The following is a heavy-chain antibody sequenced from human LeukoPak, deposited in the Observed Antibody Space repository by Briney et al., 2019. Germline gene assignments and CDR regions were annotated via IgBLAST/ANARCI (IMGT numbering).Heavy chain of an antibody. CDR1: GYSFTDYY. J-gene: IGHJ4*02. Sequence: ASVKVSCKASGYSFTDYYIHWVRQAPGQGFEWMGWINPHSGGRNLAQKFQGRVTMTRDTSITTAYLELSGLTSDDTAMYYCAKVRDRLSSFYPAAWGQGTLVSVSS. V-gene: IGHV1-2*02. CDR3: AKVRDRLSSFYPAA. D-gene: IGHD6-13*01. CDR2: INPHSGGR.